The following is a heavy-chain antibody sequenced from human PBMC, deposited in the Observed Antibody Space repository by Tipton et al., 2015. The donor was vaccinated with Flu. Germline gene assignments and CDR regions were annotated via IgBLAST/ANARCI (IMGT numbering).Heavy chain of an antibody. J-gene: IGHJ5*02. CDR2: VSRTGST. CDR1: GDSISSDFY. D-gene: IGHD4-11*01. Sequence: AVSGDSISSDFYWAWIRQFPGKGLEWIGTVSRTGSTIYNPSLMSRVTISIDTSKNQFSLKMKSVTATDMAVYYCARRDYSNYVSDPKSWFDPWGQGTLVAVSS. V-gene: IGHV4-38-2*01. CDR3: ARRDYSNYVSDPKSWFDP.